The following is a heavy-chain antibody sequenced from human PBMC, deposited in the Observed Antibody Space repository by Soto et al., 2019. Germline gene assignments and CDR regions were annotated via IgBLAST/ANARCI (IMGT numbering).Heavy chain of an antibody. V-gene: IGHV1-18*01. Sequence: GASVKVSFKASGYTFTSYGISWVRQAPGQGLEWMGWISAYNGNTNYAQKLQGRVTMTTDTSTSTAYMELRSLRSDDTAVYYCAGPLIPDYYYGMDVWGQGTTVTVSS. CDR3: AGPLIPDYYYGMDV. CDR2: ISAYNGNT. J-gene: IGHJ6*02. CDR1: GYTFTSYG. D-gene: IGHD2-2*02.